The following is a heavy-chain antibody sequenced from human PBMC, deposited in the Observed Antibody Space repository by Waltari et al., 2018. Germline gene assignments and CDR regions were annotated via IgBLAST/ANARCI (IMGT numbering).Heavy chain of an antibody. CDR3: ARDRRRFGIGVADGCDF. J-gene: IGHJ3*01. D-gene: IGHD2-8*01. CDR1: GYNFSTYD. CDR2: ISVNNGNT. Sequence: QVQLVQSGAEVKKPGASMKVSCKASGYNFSTYDITWVRQAPGQGLEWMGWISVNNGNTTYAQQFQGRCTMTTDTSTKTAYMELRSLRSEDTAVYYCARDRRRFGIGVADGCDFWGQGTIVTVSS. V-gene: IGHV1-18*01.